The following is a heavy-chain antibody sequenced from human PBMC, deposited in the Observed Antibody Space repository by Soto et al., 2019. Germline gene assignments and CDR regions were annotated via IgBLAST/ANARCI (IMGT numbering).Heavy chain of an antibody. J-gene: IGHJ4*02. CDR3: ARQIGTRGGSYFDS. Sequence: HVQLVESGGGLVQPGRSLRLSCAASGFPFSDYDIHWVRQAPGKGLEWVAVIWFDGNTKHYADSVKGRFTISRDNSQNSVFLQMSTLRVADTAVYYCARQIGTRGGSYFDSWGQGTLVTVSS. CDR1: GFPFSDYD. D-gene: IGHD1-1*01. V-gene: IGHV3-33*01. CDR2: IWFDGNTK.